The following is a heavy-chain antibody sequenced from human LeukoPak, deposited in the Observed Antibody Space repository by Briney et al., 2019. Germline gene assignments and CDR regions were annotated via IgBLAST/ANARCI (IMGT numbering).Heavy chain of an antibody. CDR3: ATGYSYAYYFDY. D-gene: IGHD5-18*01. CDR2: IYYSGST. V-gene: IGHV4-59*01. CDR1: GGSISSYY. J-gene: IGHJ4*02. Sequence: SETLSLTCTVSGGSISSYYWSWIRQPPGKGLEWIGYIYYSGSTNYNPSLKSRVTISVDTSKNQFSLKLSSVTAADTAVYYCATGYSYAYYFDYWGQGTLVTVSS.